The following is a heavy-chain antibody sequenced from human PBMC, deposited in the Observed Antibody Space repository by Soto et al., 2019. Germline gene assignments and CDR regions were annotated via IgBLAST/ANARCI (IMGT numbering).Heavy chain of an antibody. CDR1: GFTFSSYV. CDR2: ISGSGGST. CDR3: AKDDGYDSSGFD. Sequence: GGSLRLSCAASGFTFSSYVMSWVRQAPGKGLEWVSAISGSGGSTYYADSVKGRFTISRDNSKNTLYLQMNSLRAEDTAVYYCAKDDGYDSSGFDWGQGTLVTVSS. V-gene: IGHV3-23*01. D-gene: IGHD3-22*01. J-gene: IGHJ4*02.